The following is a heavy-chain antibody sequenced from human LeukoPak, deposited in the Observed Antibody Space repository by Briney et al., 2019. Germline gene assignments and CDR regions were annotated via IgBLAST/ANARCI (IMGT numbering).Heavy chain of an antibody. CDR2: INPNSGGT. J-gene: IGHJ6*03. D-gene: IGHD6-13*01. Sequence: GASVKVSCKASGYTFTGYYMHWVRQAPGQGLEWMGWINPNSGGTNYAQKFQGRVTMTRDASISTAYMELSRLRSDDTAVYYCARSYTAAAGHYYYYYMDVWGKGTTVTVSS. V-gene: IGHV1-2*02. CDR1: GYTFTGYY. CDR3: ARSYTAAAGHYYYYYMDV.